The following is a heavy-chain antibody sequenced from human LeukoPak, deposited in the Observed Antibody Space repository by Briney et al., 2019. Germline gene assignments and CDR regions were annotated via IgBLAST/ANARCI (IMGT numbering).Heavy chain of an antibody. CDR3: AKSPLVGATFYFDH. J-gene: IGHJ4*02. CDR1: GFTSSSHA. D-gene: IGHD1-26*01. Sequence: GGSLRLSCVASGFTSSSHALTWIRQAPGKGLEWVSSISGSGANTYYTDSVKGRFTISRDNSNNTLYLQMNSLRAEDMAVYYCAKSPLVGATFYFDHWGRGTLVTVSS. V-gene: IGHV3-23*01. CDR2: ISGSGANT.